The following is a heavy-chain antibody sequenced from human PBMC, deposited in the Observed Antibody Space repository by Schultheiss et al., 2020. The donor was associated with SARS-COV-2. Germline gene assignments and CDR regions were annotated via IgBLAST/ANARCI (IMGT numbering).Heavy chain of an antibody. CDR2: IYTSGST. J-gene: IGHJ6*02. D-gene: IGHD2-15*01. Sequence: SQTLSLTCPVSGGSISSYYWSWIRQPAGKGLEWIGRIYTSGSTNYNPSLKSRVTMSVDKSKNQFSLKLSSVTAADTAVYYCATNIVVVVAATRDYYYGMDVWGQGTTVTVSS. CDR1: GGSISSYY. V-gene: IGHV4-4*07. CDR3: ATNIVVVVAATRDYYYGMDV.